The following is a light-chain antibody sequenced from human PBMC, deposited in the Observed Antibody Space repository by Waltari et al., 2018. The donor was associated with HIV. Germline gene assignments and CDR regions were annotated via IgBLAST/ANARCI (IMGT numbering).Light chain of an antibody. J-gene: IGLJ2*01. CDR2: GNS. V-gene: IGLV1-40*01. Sequence: QSVLTQPPSVSGAPGQRVTIPCTGSSSHIGAGYDVHWSQPLPGTAPKLPIYGNSNRPSGVPERFSGSKSGTSASLAITGLQAEDEADYYCQSYDSSLSALVVFGGGTKLTVL. CDR3: QSYDSSLSALVV. CDR1: SSHIGAGYD.